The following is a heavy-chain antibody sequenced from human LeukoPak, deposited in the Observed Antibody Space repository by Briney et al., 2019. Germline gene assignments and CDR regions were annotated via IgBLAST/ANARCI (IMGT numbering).Heavy chain of an antibody. Sequence: SVKVSCKASGYTFTSYDINWVRQATGQGLEWMGRIIPMFGTANYAEKFEARVTITLDESTSTSYMEMNSLKSDDTAVYYCARDRITMVNDAFDIWGQGTMVTVSS. V-gene: IGHV1-69*13. CDR3: ARDRITMVNDAFDI. CDR2: IIPMFGTA. J-gene: IGHJ3*02. D-gene: IGHD3-10*01. CDR1: GYTFTSYD.